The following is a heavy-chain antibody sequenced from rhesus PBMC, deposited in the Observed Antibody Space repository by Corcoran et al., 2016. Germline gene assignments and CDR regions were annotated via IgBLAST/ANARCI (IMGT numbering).Heavy chain of an antibody. CDR1: GDSISSYW. CDR3: ARGGWRFDV. Sequence: QLQLQESGPGLVKPSETLSLTCAVSGDSISSYWWSWIRQPPGKGLEWIGHISTSGGSTNYKPSLKSRVTISTDASKTQLSLKLISVTAADTAVYYCARGGWRFDVWGPGVLVTVSS. CDR2: ISTSGGST. D-gene: IGHD2-21*01. V-gene: IGHV4-173*01. J-gene: IGHJ5-1*01.